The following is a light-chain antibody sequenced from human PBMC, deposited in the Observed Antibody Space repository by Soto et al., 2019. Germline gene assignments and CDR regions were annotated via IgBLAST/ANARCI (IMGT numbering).Light chain of an antibody. CDR3: QQYNNWLT. CDR2: GAS. J-gene: IGKJ4*01. Sequence: EIVLTPSPGTLSLSPGERATLSCRASQSVSSNLAWYQQKPGQAPRLLIYGASTRATGIPARFSGSGSGTEFTLTISSLQSEDFAVYYCQQYNNWLTFGGGTKVDIK. CDR1: QSVSSN. V-gene: IGKV3-15*01.